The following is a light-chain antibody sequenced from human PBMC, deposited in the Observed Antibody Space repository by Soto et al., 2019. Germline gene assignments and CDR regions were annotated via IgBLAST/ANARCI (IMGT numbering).Light chain of an antibody. CDR3: QQRSNWPLT. CDR1: QSIHSF. CDR2: DAS. J-gene: IGKJ4*01. V-gene: IGKV3-11*01. Sequence: EIVLTQSPATLSLSPGERATLSCRASQSIHSFLNWYQQKPGQAPRLLIYDASNRATGIPARFSGGGSGTDFILTISSLEPEDFVVYYCQQRSNWPLTFGGGTRVDIK.